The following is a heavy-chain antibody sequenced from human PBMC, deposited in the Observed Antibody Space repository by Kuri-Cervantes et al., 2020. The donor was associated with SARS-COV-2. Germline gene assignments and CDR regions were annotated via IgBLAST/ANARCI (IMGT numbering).Heavy chain of an antibody. CDR3: ARVVLSRLTTVTNYYYYYYYTDV. J-gene: IGHJ6*03. D-gene: IGHD4-17*01. Sequence: SETLSLTCAVYGGSLSGSYWSWIRQSPGKRLEWIGEVNHNGGANYNPSLRSRVTISVDTSKNQFSLKLSSVTAADTAVYYCARVVLSRLTTVTNYYYYYYYTDVWGKGTTVTVSS. CDR2: VNHNGGA. CDR1: GGSLSGSY. V-gene: IGHV4-34*01.